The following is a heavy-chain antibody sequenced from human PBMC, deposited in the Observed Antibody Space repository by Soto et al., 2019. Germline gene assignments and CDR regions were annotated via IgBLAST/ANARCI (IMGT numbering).Heavy chain of an antibody. CDR2: INNIGATT. J-gene: IGHJ4*02. V-gene: IGHV3-64D*06. CDR3: VKGEGRGSYPHDF. Sequence: SLRLSCSGSGFTFSSFSMQWVRQAPGKGLEYVSAINNIGATTVYADSVKGRFTISRDNSKNTVYLQMSSLGLEDTAVYYCVKGEGRGSYPHDFWGQG. D-gene: IGHD3-16*01. CDR1: GFTFSSFS.